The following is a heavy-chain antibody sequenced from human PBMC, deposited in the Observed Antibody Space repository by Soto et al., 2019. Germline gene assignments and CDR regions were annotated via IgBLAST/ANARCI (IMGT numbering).Heavy chain of an antibody. Sequence: QAQLVESGGGVVQPGRSLRLSCAASGFTFNNFGMQWVRQAPGKGLEWLAVIAHNGSWQYYADSVKGRLTISRDNSKDTLFLQMNSLRAEDTAVYYCARSLRGSSWYVADYWGQGTLVTVSS. CDR3: ARSLRGSSWYVADY. V-gene: IGHV3-30*03. CDR1: GFTFNNFG. D-gene: IGHD6-13*01. CDR2: IAHNGSWQ. J-gene: IGHJ4*02.